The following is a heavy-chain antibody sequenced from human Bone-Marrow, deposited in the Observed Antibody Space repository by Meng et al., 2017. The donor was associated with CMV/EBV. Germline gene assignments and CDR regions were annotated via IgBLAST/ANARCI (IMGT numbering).Heavy chain of an antibody. CDR2: IIPILGIA. Sequence: SVKVSCKASGGTFSSYAISWVRQAPGQGLEWMGGIIPILGIANYAQKFQGRVTMTRDTSISTAYMELSRLKSDDTAVYYCAREGTGVVIDYWGQGTLVTVSS. D-gene: IGHD3-3*01. CDR1: GGTFSSYA. V-gene: IGHV1-69*10. CDR3: AREGTGVVIDY. J-gene: IGHJ4*02.